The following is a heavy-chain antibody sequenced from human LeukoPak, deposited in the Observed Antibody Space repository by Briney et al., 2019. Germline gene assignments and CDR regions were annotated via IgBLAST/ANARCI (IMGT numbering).Heavy chain of an antibody. CDR3: AREIVATIGFDY. J-gene: IGHJ4*02. D-gene: IGHD5-12*01. CDR1: GFTFSRSA. CDR2: ISYDARNN. Sequence: PGESLRLSCAASGFTFSRSAMDWGRQAPGKGLEWVAVISYDARNNYYADSVKGRFTISRDNSKSTLYLQMNSLRPEDTAVYYCAREIVATIGFDYWGQGTLVTVSS. V-gene: IGHV3-30*04.